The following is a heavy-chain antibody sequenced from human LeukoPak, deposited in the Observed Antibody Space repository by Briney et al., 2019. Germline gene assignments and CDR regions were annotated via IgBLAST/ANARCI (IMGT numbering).Heavy chain of an antibody. CDR2: INHSGST. CDR1: GGSFSGYY. CDR3: ARLRNYYGSGSYYNGYYYMDV. V-gene: IGHV4-34*01. D-gene: IGHD3-10*01. Sequence: PSETLSLTCAVYGGSFSGYYWSWIRQPPGKGLEWIGEINHSGSTNYNPSLKSRVTISVDTSKNQFSLKLSSVTAADTAVYYCARLRNYYGSGSYYNGYYYMDVWGKGTTVTISS. J-gene: IGHJ6*03.